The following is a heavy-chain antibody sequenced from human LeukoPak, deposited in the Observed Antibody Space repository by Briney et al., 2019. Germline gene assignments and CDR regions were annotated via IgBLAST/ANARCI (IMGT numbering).Heavy chain of an antibody. J-gene: IGHJ4*02. V-gene: IGHV3-30*03. CDR1: GFTFSSYD. CDR3: QSNSDSFDY. D-gene: IGHD4-11*01. CDR2: ISYDGSNN. Sequence: GGSLRLSCAASGFTFSSYDIHWVRQAPGKGLEWVAVISYDGSNNYYADSVKGRFTISRDNSKNTLYLQMNSLRAEDTAVYYCQSNSDSFDYWGQGTLITVSS.